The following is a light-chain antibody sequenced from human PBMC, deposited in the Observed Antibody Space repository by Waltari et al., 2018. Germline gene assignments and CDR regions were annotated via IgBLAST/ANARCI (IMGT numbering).Light chain of an antibody. V-gene: IGLV1-51*01. CDR1: SSNIRYNY. CDR2: DNN. Sequence: SVLTQPAPVSGAPRSPALIPCSGNSSNIRYNYTYWYQKLPGTAPKRLIYDNNKRPSGIPDRFSGSKSGTSATLGITGLQTGDEADYYCGTWDSSLSVVFGGGTKLTVL. CDR3: GTWDSSLSVV. J-gene: IGLJ2*01.